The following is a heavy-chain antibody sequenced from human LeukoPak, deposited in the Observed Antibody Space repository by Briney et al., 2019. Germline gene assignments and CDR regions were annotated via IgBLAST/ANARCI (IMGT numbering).Heavy chain of an antibody. CDR3: ARARIAAPVRGWFDP. D-gene: IGHD6-13*01. CDR1: GYTLTELS. J-gene: IGHJ5*02. CDR2: INPNSGGT. V-gene: IGHV1-2*06. Sequence: GASVKVSCKVSGYTLTELSMHWVRQAPGQGLEWMGRINPNSGGTNYAQKFQGRVTMTRDTSISTAYMELSRLRSDDTAVYYCARARIAAPVRGWFDPWGQGTLVTVSS.